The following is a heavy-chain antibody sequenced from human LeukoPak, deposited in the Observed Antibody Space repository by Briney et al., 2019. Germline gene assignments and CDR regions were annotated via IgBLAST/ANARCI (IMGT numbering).Heavy chain of an antibody. V-gene: IGHV3-23*01. J-gene: IGHJ4*02. D-gene: IGHD6-13*01. CDR2: IRSNGGST. Sequence: PGGSLRLSCAASGFTFSSYAMSWVRQAPGKGLEWVSGIRSNGGSTYYADSVKGRFIISRDNAKNTLYLQMNSLRAEDTAVYYCAKGHGGSTWYMGGDYWGQGTLVTVSS. CDR1: GFTFSSYA. CDR3: AKGHGGSTWYMGGDY.